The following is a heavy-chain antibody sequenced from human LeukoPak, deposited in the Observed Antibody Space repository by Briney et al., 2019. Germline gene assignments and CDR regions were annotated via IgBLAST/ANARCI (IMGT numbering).Heavy chain of an antibody. D-gene: IGHD3-22*01. CDR1: GYTFTSYG. V-gene: IGHV1-18*01. Sequence: GASVTVSCTASGYTFTSYGISWVRQAPGQGLEWMGWISAYNGNTNYAQKLQGRVTMTTDTSTSTAYMELRSLRSDDTAVYYCARDHRRGYYDSSGYYYATYWGQGTLVTVSS. CDR2: ISAYNGNT. CDR3: ARDHRRGYYDSSGYYYATY. J-gene: IGHJ4*02.